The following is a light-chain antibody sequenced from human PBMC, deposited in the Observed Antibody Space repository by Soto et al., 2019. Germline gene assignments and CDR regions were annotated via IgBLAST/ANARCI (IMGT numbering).Light chain of an antibody. Sequence: EIVLTQSPATLSLSPGERATLSCRASQSVSSYLAWYQQKPGQAPRLLIYDASNRATGIPARFSGSGSGTDFTLTISSLEPEDLAVYYCQQSSNWPPITFGQGTRLEIK. CDR1: QSVSSY. V-gene: IGKV3-11*01. J-gene: IGKJ5*01. CDR2: DAS. CDR3: QQSSNWPPIT.